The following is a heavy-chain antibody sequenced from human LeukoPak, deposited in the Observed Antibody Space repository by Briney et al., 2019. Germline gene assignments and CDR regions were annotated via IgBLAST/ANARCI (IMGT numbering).Heavy chain of an antibody. CDR3: ARDGYELWLHYYYYYMDV. J-gene: IGHJ6*03. D-gene: IGHD5-18*01. CDR2: IYYSGSA. CDR1: GGSISSSSYY. V-gene: IGHV4-39*02. Sequence: SETLSLTCTVSGGSISSSSYYWGWIRQPPGKGLEWIGSIYYSGSAYYNLSLKSRVTISVDTSKNQFSLKLSSVTAADTAVYYCARDGYELWLHYYYYYMDVWGKGTTVTISS.